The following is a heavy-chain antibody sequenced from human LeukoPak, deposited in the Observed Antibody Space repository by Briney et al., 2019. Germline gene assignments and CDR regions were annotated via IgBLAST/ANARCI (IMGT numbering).Heavy chain of an antibody. D-gene: IGHD4-11*01. Sequence: GGSLRLSCAASGFTFSSYTMNWVRQAPGKGLEWVSSISSSSSYIYYGDSVKGRFTISRDNAKNSLYLQMNNLRAEDTAVYYCARDAYTNYGFDYWGQGTLVTVSS. CDR1: GFTFSSYT. J-gene: IGHJ4*02. CDR3: ARDAYTNYGFDY. CDR2: ISSSSSYI. V-gene: IGHV3-21*01.